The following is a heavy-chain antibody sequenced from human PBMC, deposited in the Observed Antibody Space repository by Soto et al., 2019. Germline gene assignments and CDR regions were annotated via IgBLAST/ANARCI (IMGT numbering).Heavy chain of an antibody. CDR3: ARSYNWNYDAFDI. Sequence: ASVNGSCKASGYTFTGYYMHWVRQAPGQGLEWMGWINPNSGGTNYAQKFQGRVTMTRDTSIRTAYMELSRLRSDDTAVYYSARSYNWNYDAFDIWSQGTMVILSS. D-gene: IGHD1-7*01. J-gene: IGHJ3*02. V-gene: IGHV1-2*02. CDR1: GYTFTGYY. CDR2: INPNSGGT.